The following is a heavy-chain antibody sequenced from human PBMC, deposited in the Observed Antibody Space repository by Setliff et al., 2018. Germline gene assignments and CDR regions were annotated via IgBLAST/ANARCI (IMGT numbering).Heavy chain of an antibody. Sequence: PGGSLRLSCAASGFTFSDSWMGWVRQAPGKGLEWVGRIKSKTDGGTTDYAAPVKGRFTISRDDSKNMLYLQMNGLKAEDTAMYYCVRDDHGQGKRFHYWGQGTLVTVS. J-gene: IGHJ4*02. CDR2: IKSKTDGGTT. CDR3: VRDDHGQGKRFHY. CDR1: GFTFSDSW. V-gene: IGHV3-15*01. D-gene: IGHD3-3*01.